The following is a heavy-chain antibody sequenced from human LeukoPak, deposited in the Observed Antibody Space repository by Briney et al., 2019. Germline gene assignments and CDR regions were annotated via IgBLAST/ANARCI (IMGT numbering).Heavy chain of an antibody. CDR3: ASLQGYCSGNRCPSSANYYYYMDV. J-gene: IGHJ6*03. Sequence: SETLSLTCTVSGGSIRSNYYWGWIRQPPGKGLEWIGSIYYSGNSYYNPSLKSRVTMSIDTSKNQFSLKVNSVTAADTAVYYCASLQGYCSGNRCPSSANYYYYMDVWGKGTTVTVSS. CDR1: GGSIRSNYY. D-gene: IGHD2-15*01. V-gene: IGHV4-39*07. CDR2: IYYSGNS.